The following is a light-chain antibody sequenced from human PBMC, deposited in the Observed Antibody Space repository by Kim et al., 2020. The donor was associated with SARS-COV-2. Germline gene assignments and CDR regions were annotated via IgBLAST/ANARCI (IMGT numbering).Light chain of an antibody. V-gene: IGKV3-11*01. J-gene: IGKJ4*01. CDR2: DAS. CDR3: QQRSYWPVT. Sequence: LYPGETATLSDSASQSVSSYVAWYQQKPGQAPRLLIYDASNRATGIPARFSGSGSGTDFTLTISILEPEDFAVYYCQQRSYWPVTFGGGTKVDIK. CDR1: QSVSSY.